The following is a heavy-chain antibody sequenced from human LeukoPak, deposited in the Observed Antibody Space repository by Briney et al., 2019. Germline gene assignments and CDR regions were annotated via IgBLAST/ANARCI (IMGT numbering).Heavy chain of an antibody. J-gene: IGHJ4*02. V-gene: IGHV3-48*03. CDR3: ASGHIVVVPAAIAQDY. CDR2: ISSSGSII. CDR1: GFTFSSYE. Sequence: PGGSLRLSCAASGFTFSSYEMNWVRQAPGKGLEWVSYISSSGSIIYYADSVKGRFTISRDNAKNSLYLQMNSLRAEDTAVYYCASGHIVVVPAAIAQDYWGQGTLVTVSS. D-gene: IGHD2-2*01.